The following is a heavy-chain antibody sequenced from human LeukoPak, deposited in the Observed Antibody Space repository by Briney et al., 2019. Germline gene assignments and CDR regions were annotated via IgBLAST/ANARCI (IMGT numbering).Heavy chain of an antibody. V-gene: IGHV3-30*02. J-gene: IGHJ4*02. Sequence: PGGSLRLSCAASGFTFSSYGMHWVRQAPGKGLEWVAFIRYDGSNKYYADSVKGRFTISRDNSKNTLYLQMNSLRAEDTAVYYCAKDQNTAMADTPYYFDYWGQGTLVTVSS. D-gene: IGHD5-18*01. CDR1: GFTFSSYG. CDR2: IRYDGSNK. CDR3: AKDQNTAMADTPYYFDY.